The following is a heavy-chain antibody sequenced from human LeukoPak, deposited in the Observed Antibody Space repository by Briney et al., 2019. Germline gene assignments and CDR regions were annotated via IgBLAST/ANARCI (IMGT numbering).Heavy chain of an antibody. J-gene: IGHJ4*02. CDR1: EFTFSLYA. V-gene: IGHV3-21*05. CDR2: INDVSGDI. Sequence: GGSLRLSCAASEFTFSLYAMNWVCQAPGKGLEWVSYINDVSGDIHYADSVKGRFTISRDNAKNTLYLQMNSLRAEDTAVYYCARDTFQPGLIDCWGQGTLVTVSS. CDR3: ARDTFQPGLIDC. D-gene: IGHD2-2*01.